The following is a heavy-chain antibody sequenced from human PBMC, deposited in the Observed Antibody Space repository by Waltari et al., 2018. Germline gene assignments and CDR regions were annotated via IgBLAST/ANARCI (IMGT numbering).Heavy chain of an antibody. CDR2: ISYDVSNK. D-gene: IGHD1-1*01. J-gene: IGHJ4*02. V-gene: IGHV3-30-3*01. CDR1: GFTFSSYA. CDR3: AREDARWKTFDY. Sequence: QVQLVESGGGVVQPGRSLRISCAASGFTFSSYAMHWVRQAPGKGLEWVEVISYDVSNKYYADSVKGRFTIARDNSKNTLYRQMNSLRAEDTAVYYCAREDARWKTFDYWGQGTLVTVSS.